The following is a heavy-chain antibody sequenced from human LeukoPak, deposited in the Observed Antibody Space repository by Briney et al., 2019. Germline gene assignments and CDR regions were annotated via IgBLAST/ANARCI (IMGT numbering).Heavy chain of an antibody. Sequence: SETLSLTCAVYGGSFGGYYWNWIRQPPGKGLVWIGEINHSGSTNYNPSLKSRVTISVDTSKNQFSLKLSSVTAADTAVYYCASDADTAMGGTYWGQGTLVTVSS. D-gene: IGHD5-18*01. CDR3: ASDADTAMGGTY. J-gene: IGHJ4*02. CDR1: GGSFGGYY. CDR2: INHSGST. V-gene: IGHV4-34*01.